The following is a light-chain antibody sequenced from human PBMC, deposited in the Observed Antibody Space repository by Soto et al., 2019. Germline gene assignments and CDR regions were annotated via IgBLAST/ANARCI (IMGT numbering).Light chain of an antibody. CDR3: QQYNNWPLT. Sequence: EIVITQSPATLSVSPGERATLSCRASQSVSSNLAWYQQTPGQAPRLLIYGASTRATGIPARFSGSGSGTEFTLTISSXQSEDFAVYYCQQYNNWPLTFGPGTKVDIK. J-gene: IGKJ3*01. V-gene: IGKV3-15*01. CDR2: GAS. CDR1: QSVSSN.